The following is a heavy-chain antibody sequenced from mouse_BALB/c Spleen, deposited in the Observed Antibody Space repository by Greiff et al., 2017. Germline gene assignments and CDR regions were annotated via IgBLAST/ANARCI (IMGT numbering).Heavy chain of an antibody. J-gene: IGHJ2*01. D-gene: IGHD2-1*01. CDR2: ISNLAYSI. Sequence: EVQGVESGGGLVQPGGSRKLSCAASGFTFSDYGMAWVRQAPGKGPEWVAFISNLAYSIYYADTVTGRFTISRENAKNTLYLEMSSLRSEDTAMYYCARVYYGNYADYWGQGTTLTVSS. CDR3: ARVYYGNYADY. V-gene: IGHV5-15*02. CDR1: GFTFSDYG.